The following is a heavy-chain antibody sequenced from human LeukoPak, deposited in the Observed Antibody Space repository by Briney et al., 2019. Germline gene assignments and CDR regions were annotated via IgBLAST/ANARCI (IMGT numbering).Heavy chain of an antibody. J-gene: IGHJ6*02. D-gene: IGHD7-27*01. Sequence: GESLMISCKGSGYSFTSYWISWVRQMPGKGLEWMGRVDPSDSYTNYSPSFQGHVTISADKSISTAYLQWSSLKASDTAMYYCASGDAPRSYYYYGMDVWGQGTTVTVSS. CDR2: VDPSDSYT. CDR3: ASGDAPRSYYYYGMDV. V-gene: IGHV5-10-1*01. CDR1: GYSFTSYW.